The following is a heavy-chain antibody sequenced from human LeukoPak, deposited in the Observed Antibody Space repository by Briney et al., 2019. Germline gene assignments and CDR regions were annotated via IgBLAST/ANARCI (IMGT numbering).Heavy chain of an antibody. V-gene: IGHV1-24*01. CDR1: GYTLTELS. D-gene: IGHD3-10*01. J-gene: IGHJ4*02. CDR3: ATGSMVRGCDLSGCANDY. CDR2: FDPEDGET. Sequence: GASVNVSCKVSGYTLTELSMHWVRQAPGKGLEWMGGFDPEDGETIYAQKFQGRVTMTEDTSTDTAYMELSSLRSEDTAVYYCATGSMVRGCDLSGCANDYWGQGTLVTVSS.